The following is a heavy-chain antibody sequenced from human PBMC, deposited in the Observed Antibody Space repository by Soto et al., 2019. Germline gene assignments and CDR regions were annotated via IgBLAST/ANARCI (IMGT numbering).Heavy chain of an antibody. CDR2: ISAYNGNT. D-gene: IGHD6-13*01. J-gene: IGHJ4*02. Sequence: GASVKVSCKASGYTFTNYGISWVRRAPGQRLEWMGWISAYNGNTKYAQKFQGRVTMTTDTSTSTAYMELRSLRSEDTAVYYCAKDFLRVRIAAAGPSTNYFDYWGQGTLVTVSS. V-gene: IGHV1-18*01. CDR3: AKDFLRVRIAAAGPSTNYFDY. CDR1: GYTFTNYG.